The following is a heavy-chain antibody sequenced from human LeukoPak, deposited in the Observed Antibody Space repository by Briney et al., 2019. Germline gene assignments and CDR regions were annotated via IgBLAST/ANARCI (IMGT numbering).Heavy chain of an antibody. CDR3: ARHFRYYDILTGYALEYYYYGMDV. Sequence: SETLSLTCTVSGGSISSYYWSWIRQPPGKGLEWIGCIYYSGSTNYNPSLKSRVTISVDTSKNQFSLKLSSVTAADTAVYYCARHFRYYDILTGYALEYYYYGMDVWGQGTTVTVSS. J-gene: IGHJ6*02. CDR2: IYYSGST. CDR1: GGSISSYY. D-gene: IGHD3-9*01. V-gene: IGHV4-59*08.